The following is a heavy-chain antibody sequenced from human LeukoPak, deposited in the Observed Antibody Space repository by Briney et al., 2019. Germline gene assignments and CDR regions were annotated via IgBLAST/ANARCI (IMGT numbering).Heavy chain of an antibody. CDR3: ARGKMRQLAYFDY. V-gene: IGHV3-74*01. CDR1: GFTFGNSW. Sequence: GGSLRLSCAASGFTFGNSWVHWVRQAPGKGLVWVSLINADGSTATYADSVKGRFTISRDNARNTLSLQMNSLTIEDTAVYYCARGKMRQLAYFDYWGQGTLVTVSS. J-gene: IGHJ4*02. CDR2: INADGSTA. D-gene: IGHD6-13*01.